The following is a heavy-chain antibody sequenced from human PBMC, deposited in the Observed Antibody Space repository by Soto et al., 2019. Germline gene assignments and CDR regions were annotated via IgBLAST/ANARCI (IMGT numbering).Heavy chain of an antibody. Sequence: SVKVSCKASGGTFSSYTISWVRQAPGQGLEWMGRIIPILGVANYAQKFQGRVTITADKSTSTAYMELSSLRSEDTAVYYCARGGGCSGGSCYSDYYYYYMDVWGKGTTVTVSS. CDR2: IIPILGVA. D-gene: IGHD2-15*01. CDR1: GGTFSSYT. CDR3: ARGGGCSGGSCYSDYYYYYMDV. J-gene: IGHJ6*03. V-gene: IGHV1-69*02.